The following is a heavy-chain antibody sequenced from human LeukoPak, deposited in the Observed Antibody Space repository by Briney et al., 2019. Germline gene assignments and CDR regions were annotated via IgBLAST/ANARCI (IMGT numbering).Heavy chain of an antibody. Sequence: PSETLSLTCIVSGGSIISYYWSWIRQPPGQGLEWIGYISYSGTTNYNPSLQSRVTISVDTSKNQFSLKLSSVTAADTAVYYCARGSSGYYYVSDYWGQGTLVTVSS. D-gene: IGHD3-22*01. CDR2: ISYSGTT. J-gene: IGHJ4*02. V-gene: IGHV4-59*01. CDR3: ARGSSGYYYVSDY. CDR1: GGSIISYY.